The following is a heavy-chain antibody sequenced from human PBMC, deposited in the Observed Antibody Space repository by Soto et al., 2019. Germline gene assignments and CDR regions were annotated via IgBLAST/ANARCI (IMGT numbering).Heavy chain of an antibody. CDR2: INWKSDI. J-gene: IGHJ4*02. CDR1: GFTVEDNA. D-gene: IGHD3-16*01. V-gene: IGHV3-9*01. Sequence: SLKLSCAVCGFTVEDNAMHWVRQAPEKGLEWVSGINWKSDIGYADSVKGRFTISRDNAENSLYLQMNSLRAEDTALYYCAISQDRGGRTTFIYWGQGTQVTVSS. CDR3: AISQDRGGRTTFIY.